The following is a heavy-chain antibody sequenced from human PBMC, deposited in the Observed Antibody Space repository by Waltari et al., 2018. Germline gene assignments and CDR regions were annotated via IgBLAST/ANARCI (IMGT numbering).Heavy chain of an antibody. CDR2: IYYSGST. CDR1: GGPISRGVYY. CDR3: ARCGWDTVTTSGYYYYMDV. Sequence: QVQLQESGPGLVKPSQTLSLTCPVSGGPISRGVYYWSCIRPPPGTGLEWIGYIYYSGSTYYNPSLKSRVTISVDTSKNQFSLKLSSVTAADTAVYYFARCGWDTVTTSGYYYYMDVWGKGTTVTVSS. V-gene: IGHV4-30-4*08. J-gene: IGHJ6*03. D-gene: IGHD4-4*01.